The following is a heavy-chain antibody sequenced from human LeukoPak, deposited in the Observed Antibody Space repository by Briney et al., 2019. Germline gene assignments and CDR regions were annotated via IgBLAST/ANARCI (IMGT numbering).Heavy chain of an antibody. CDR1: GFTFSTYA. Sequence: GGSLRLSCAASGFTFSTYAMSWVRQAPEKGLQWVSAISGSGGSTYYADSVKGRFTISRDNSKNTVYLQMNSLRAEDTAVYFCAKRTSDVHTATAFDYWGQGTLVTVSS. CDR2: ISGSGGST. J-gene: IGHJ4*02. CDR3: AKRTSDVHTATAFDY. V-gene: IGHV3-23*01. D-gene: IGHD5-18*01.